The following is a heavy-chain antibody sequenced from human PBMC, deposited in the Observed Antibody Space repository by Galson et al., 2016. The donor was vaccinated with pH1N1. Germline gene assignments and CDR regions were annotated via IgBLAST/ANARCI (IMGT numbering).Heavy chain of an antibody. Sequence: SVKVSCKASGSTFTSYSISWVRQPPGQGPEWMGGVIPIFDTTNYAQKFKGRVTITADESTGTAYMELTSLRAEDTAIYYCARKTLSNSDRNFFEYGMDVWGQGPTVTVSS. D-gene: IGHD2/OR15-2a*01. CDR1: GSTFTSYS. V-gene: IGHV1-69*13. CDR2: VIPIFDTT. CDR3: ARKTLSNSDRNFFEYGMDV. J-gene: IGHJ6*01.